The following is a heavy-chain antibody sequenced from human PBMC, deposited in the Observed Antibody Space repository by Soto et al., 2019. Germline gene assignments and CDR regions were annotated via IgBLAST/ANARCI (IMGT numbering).Heavy chain of an antibody. CDR1: GFNFRLYE. CDR2: ISSSGLTT. J-gene: IGHJ5*01. V-gene: IGHV3-48*03. D-gene: IGHD3-10*01. CDR3: ARYGTRGDW. Sequence: GGSLRLSCQASGFNFRLYEMHWVRKAPGKGLEWVSYISSSGLTTYYADFAEGRFTISRDNAKDSLYLHLNSLRVGDTAVSYCARYGTRGDWWGLGTQVTVSS.